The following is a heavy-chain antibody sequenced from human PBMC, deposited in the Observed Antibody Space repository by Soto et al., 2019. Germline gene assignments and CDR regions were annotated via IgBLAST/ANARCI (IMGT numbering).Heavy chain of an antibody. CDR3: ARQPYSNYGMDV. Sequence: PGESLKISCKGSGYSFTSYWISWVRQMPGKGLEWIGRIDPSDSYTNYSPSFQGHVTISADKSISTAYLQWSSLKASDTAMYYCARQPYSNYGMDVWGQGTTVTVSS. V-gene: IGHV5-10-1*01. D-gene: IGHD6-13*01. J-gene: IGHJ6*02. CDR2: IDPSDSYT. CDR1: GYSFTSYW.